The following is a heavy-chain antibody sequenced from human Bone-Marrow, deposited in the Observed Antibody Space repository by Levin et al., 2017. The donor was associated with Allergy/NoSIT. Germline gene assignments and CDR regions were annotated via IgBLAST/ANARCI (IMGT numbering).Heavy chain of an antibody. CDR3: ARGGSMWDDY. CDR1: GGSISTYY. D-gene: IGHD1-26*01. V-gene: IGHV4-59*01. Sequence: SQTLSLTCTVSGGSISTYYWSWIRQPPGKGLEWIGYIYDSGSINYNPSLKSRVTISVDTSKNQLSLKLSSVTAADTAMYYCARGGSMWDDYWGQGTLVTVSS. CDR2: IYDSGSI. J-gene: IGHJ4*02.